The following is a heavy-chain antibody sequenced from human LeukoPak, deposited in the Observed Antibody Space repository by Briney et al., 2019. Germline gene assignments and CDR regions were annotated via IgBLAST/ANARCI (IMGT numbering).Heavy chain of an antibody. CDR3: AKGRDKYQLLSKNWFDP. V-gene: IGHV3-9*01. Sequence: GRSLSLSCAASGFTFDDYAMDSVRQAPGKCLGWVSGIRWDSGSIGYADSVKGRFTISRDNAKNSLYLQMNSLRAEDTALYYCAKGRDKYQLLSKNWFDPWGQGTLVTVSS. J-gene: IGHJ5*02. CDR2: IRWDSGSI. D-gene: IGHD2-2*01. CDR1: GFTFDDYA.